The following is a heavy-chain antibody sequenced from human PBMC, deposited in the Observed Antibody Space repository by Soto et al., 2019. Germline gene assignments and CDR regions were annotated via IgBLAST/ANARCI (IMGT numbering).Heavy chain of an antibody. D-gene: IGHD6-13*01. V-gene: IGHV1-3*01. CDR1: GHTFTSYG. Sequence: ASVKVSCKASGHTFTSYGIHWVRQAPGQRLEGMGWINAANGDTKYSPKFQGRVTITRDTSASTAYMELNSLRSEDTAVYYCVRRHVSATGIDWFDPWGQGTRVTVSS. CDR2: INAANGDT. J-gene: IGHJ5*02. CDR3: VRRHVSATGIDWFDP.